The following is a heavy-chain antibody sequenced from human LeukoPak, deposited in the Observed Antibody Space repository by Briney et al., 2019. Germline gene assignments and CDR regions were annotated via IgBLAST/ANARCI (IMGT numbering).Heavy chain of an antibody. CDR1: GFTFSSYG. J-gene: IGHJ4*02. D-gene: IGHD3-3*01. CDR3: ARDRSTIFGVDHFDY. CDR2: IRYDGSNK. V-gene: IGHV3-30*02. Sequence: GGSLRLPCAASGFTFSSYGMHWVRQAPGKGLEWVAFIRYDGSNKYYADSVKGRFTISRDNAKNSLYLQMNSLRAEDTAVYYCARDRSTIFGVDHFDYWGQGTLVTVSS.